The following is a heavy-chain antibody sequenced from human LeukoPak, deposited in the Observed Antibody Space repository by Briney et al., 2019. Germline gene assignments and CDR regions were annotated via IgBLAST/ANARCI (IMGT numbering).Heavy chain of an antibody. CDR1: GYIFTSYW. J-gene: IGHJ4*02. Sequence: GESLKISCKGSGYIFTSYWIAWLRQMPGKGLEWMGIIYPGDSDTRYSPSFKGQVTISADKSINTAYLQWSGLKAPDTAMYYCARQIGSSGYFDFWGQGTLVTVSS. V-gene: IGHV5-51*01. D-gene: IGHD6-19*01. CDR2: IYPGDSDT. CDR3: ARQIGSSGYFDF.